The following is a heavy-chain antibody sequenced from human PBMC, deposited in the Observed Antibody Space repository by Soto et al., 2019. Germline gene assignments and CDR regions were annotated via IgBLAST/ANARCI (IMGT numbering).Heavy chain of an antibody. CDR2: IIPILGIA. CDR1: GGTFSSYT. D-gene: IGHD2-2*01. CDR3: AGGAGDCSSTSCYSAWFDP. J-gene: IGHJ5*02. Sequence: QVQLVQSGAEVKKPGSSVKVSCKASGGTFSSYTISWVRQAPGQGLEWMGRIIPILGIANYAQKFQGRVPITADKSTSTAYVELSSLRSEDTAVYYCAGGAGDCSSTSCYSAWFDPWGQGTLVTVSS. V-gene: IGHV1-69*02.